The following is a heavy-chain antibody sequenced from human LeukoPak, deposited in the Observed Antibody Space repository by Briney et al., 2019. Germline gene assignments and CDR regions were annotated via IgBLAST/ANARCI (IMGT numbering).Heavy chain of an antibody. Sequence: ASVKVSCKASGYTFTSYGISWVRQAPGQGLEGMGWISAYNGNTNYAQKLQGRVTMTTDTSTSTAYMELRSLRSDGTAVYYCATQRNEIAAPLPDWGQGTLVTVSS. CDR1: GYTFTSYG. V-gene: IGHV1-18*01. D-gene: IGHD6-25*01. J-gene: IGHJ4*02. CDR2: ISAYNGNT. CDR3: ATQRNEIAAPLPD.